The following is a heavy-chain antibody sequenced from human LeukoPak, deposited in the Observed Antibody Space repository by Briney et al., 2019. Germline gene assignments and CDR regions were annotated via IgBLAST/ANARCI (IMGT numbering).Heavy chain of an antibody. J-gene: IGHJ4*02. Sequence: GGSLRLSCAASGFTFSSYWMHWVRQAPGKGLVWISRINSDGSSTSYADSVKGRFTISRDNAKNTLYLQMNSLRAEATAVYYCARVPDILTGYYQDFDYWGQGTLVTVSS. CDR2: INSDGSST. D-gene: IGHD3-9*01. CDR1: GFTFSSYW. V-gene: IGHV3-74*01. CDR3: ARVPDILTGYYQDFDY.